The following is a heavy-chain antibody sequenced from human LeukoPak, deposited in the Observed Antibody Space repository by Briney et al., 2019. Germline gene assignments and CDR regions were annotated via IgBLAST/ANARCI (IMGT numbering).Heavy chain of an antibody. D-gene: IGHD6-19*01. CDR3: AKDAPTSYSSGWPIDY. V-gene: IGHV3-30*18. CDR1: GFSFSSYG. J-gene: IGHJ4*02. CDR2: ISYDGSNG. Sequence: GGSLRLSCAASGFSFSSYGMQWVRQAPGKGLGWVAVISYDGSNGYYADSVKGRFTISKDNSKNTLYQQMNSLRAEDTAVYYCAKDAPTSYSSGWPIDYWGQGTLVTVSS.